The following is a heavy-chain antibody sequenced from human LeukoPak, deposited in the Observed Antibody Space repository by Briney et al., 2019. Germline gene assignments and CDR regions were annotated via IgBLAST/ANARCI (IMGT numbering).Heavy chain of an antibody. CDR1: GYTFTSYD. CDR3: ATPTSGGYSSSWYYFDY. D-gene: IGHD6-13*01. CDR2: MNPNSGNT. V-gene: IGHV1-8*01. Sequence: ASVKVSCKASGYTFTSYDINWVRQATGQGLEWMGWMNPNSGNTGYAQKFQGRVTMTRNTSISTAYMELSSLRSEDTAVYYCATPTSGGYSSSWYYFDYWGQGTLVTVSS. J-gene: IGHJ4*02.